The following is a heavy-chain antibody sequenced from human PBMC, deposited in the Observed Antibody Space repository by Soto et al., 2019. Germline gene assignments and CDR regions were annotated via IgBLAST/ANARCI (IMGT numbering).Heavy chain of an antibody. J-gene: IGHJ6*02. V-gene: IGHV1-18*01. CDR3: ARESQPLTMIVVVTSIDV. CDR2: ISAYNGNS. CDR1: GYTFSRHG. Sequence: GAPGKGSSKASGYTFSRHGISWGRQAPGQRPEWMGWISAYNGNSNYAQKLQGRVTMTTDTSTSTAYMELRSLRSDDTAVYYCARESQPLTMIVVVTSIDVWGQGTTVTVSS. D-gene: IGHD3-22*01.